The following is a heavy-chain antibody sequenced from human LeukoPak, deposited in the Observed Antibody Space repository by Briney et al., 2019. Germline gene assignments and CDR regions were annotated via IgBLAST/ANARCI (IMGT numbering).Heavy chain of an antibody. J-gene: IGHJ4*02. D-gene: IGHD3-10*01. CDR3: AKDMEYYGSGSAFDY. V-gene: IGHV3-9*03. Sequence: GESLRLSCAASGFTFSDYSMNWVRQAPGKGLEWVSGISWNSGSIGYADSVKGRFTISRDNAKNSLYLQMNSLRAEDMALYYCAKDMEYYGSGSAFDYWGQGTLVTVSS. CDR2: ISWNSGSI. CDR1: GFTFSDYS.